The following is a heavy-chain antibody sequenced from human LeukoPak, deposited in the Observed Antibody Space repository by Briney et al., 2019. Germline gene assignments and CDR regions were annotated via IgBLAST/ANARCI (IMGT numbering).Heavy chain of an antibody. D-gene: IGHD3/OR15-3a*01. Sequence: SVKVSFKASGGTFSSYAISWVRQAPGQGLEWMGRIIPILGIANYAQKFQGRVTITADKSASTAYMELSSLRSEDTAVYYCARGSPWTDWGQGTLVTVSS. CDR3: ARGSPWTD. J-gene: IGHJ4*02. CDR1: GGTFSSYA. CDR2: IIPILGIA. V-gene: IGHV1-69*04.